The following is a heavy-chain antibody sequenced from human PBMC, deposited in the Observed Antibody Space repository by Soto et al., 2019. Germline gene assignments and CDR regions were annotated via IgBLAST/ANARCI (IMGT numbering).Heavy chain of an antibody. D-gene: IGHD6-6*01. J-gene: IGHJ4*02. CDR3: ARDRSSIDF. CDR2: IYYTGST. CDR1: GGSISSGDYY. V-gene: IGHV4-30-4*02. Sequence: SETLSLTCTVSGGSISSGDYYWSWIRQPPGKGLEWIGYIYYTGSTNYNPSLKSRVTISVDTSKNQFSLKLSSVTAADTAVYYCARDRSSIDFSGQGILVTVSS.